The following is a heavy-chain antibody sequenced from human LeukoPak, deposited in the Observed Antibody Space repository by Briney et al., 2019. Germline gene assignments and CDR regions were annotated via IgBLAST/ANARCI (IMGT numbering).Heavy chain of an antibody. D-gene: IGHD3-9*01. CDR1: GYTFTSYA. CDR3: ARAAGGYYFDEY. CDR2: ISAYNGNT. J-gene: IGHJ4*02. Sequence: GASVKVSCKASGYTFTSYAINWVRQAPGQGLEWMGWISAYNGNTNYAQKLQGRVTMTTDTSTSTAYMELRSLSSDDTGVYYCARAAGGYYFDEYWGPGILVTVSS. V-gene: IGHV1-18*01.